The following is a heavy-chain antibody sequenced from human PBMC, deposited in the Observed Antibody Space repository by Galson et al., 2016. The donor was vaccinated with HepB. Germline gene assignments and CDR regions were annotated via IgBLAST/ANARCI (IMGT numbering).Heavy chain of an antibody. CDR1: GFTFSDYS. CDR2: ISNTSSTM. J-gene: IGHJ4*02. Sequence: SLRLSCAASGFTFSDYSMNWVRQAPGKGLEWVSYISNTSSTMYYADSVKGRFAISRDNAKNSLYLQMNSLKTEDTAAYYCARAQNLYGSGLTSAIDYWGQGILVTVSS. V-gene: IGHV3-48*01. CDR3: ARAQNLYGSGLTSAIDY. D-gene: IGHD3-10*01.